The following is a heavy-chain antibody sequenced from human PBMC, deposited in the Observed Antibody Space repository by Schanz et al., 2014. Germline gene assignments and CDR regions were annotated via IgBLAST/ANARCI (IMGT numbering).Heavy chain of an antibody. CDR1: GDTLSSYG. J-gene: IGHJ4*02. V-gene: IGHV1-69*04. D-gene: IGHD5-18*01. Sequence: QVPLVQSGSEVKKPGSSVTVSCTASGDTLSSYGISWVRQAPGQGLEWMGRIIPNLGSANYAQKFQGRVTITADKSTSTVYMELSSLRSEDTAIYYCARDRVYSYGLPADYWGQGTLVTVSS. CDR3: ARDRVYSYGLPADY. CDR2: IIPNLGSA.